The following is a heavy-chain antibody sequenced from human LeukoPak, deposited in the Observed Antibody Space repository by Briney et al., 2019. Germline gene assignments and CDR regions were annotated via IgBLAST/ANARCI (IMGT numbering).Heavy chain of an antibody. V-gene: IGHV4-39*01. CDR3: ARQVRARATVDY. D-gene: IGHD6-6*01. J-gene: IGHJ4*02. Sequence: SETLSLTCSVSGASISSSSYYWGWVRQPPGTGLEWIGCIFYSGSTYHNPSPKSRVTISVETSKNQFSLKVSSVTAADTAVYYCARQVRARATVDYWGQGTLVTVSS. CDR2: IFYSGST. CDR1: GASISSSSYY.